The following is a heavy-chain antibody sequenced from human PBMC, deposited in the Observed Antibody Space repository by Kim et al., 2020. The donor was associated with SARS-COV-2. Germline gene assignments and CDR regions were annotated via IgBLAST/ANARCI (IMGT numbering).Heavy chain of an antibody. CDR3: ARVILSPERITIFGVAPFDY. CDR1: GFTFSSYS. V-gene: IGHV3-21*01. CDR2: ISSSSSYI. Sequence: GGSLRLSCAASGFTFSSYSMNWVRQAPGKGLEWVSSISSSSSYIYYTDSVKGRFTISRDNAKNSLYLQMNSLRAEDTAVYYCARVILSPERITIFGVAPFDYWGQGTLVTVSS. D-gene: IGHD3-3*01. J-gene: IGHJ4*02.